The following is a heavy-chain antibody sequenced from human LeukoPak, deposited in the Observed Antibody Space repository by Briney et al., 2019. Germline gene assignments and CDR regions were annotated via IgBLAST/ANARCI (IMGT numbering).Heavy chain of an antibody. Sequence: PSETLSLTCTVSGGSISSSSYYWSWIRQPPGKGLEWIGEINHSGSTNYNPSLKSRVTISVDTSKNQFSLKLSSVTAADTAVYYCARGTAVASPTTPDYWGQGTLVTVSS. CDR3: ARGTAVASPTTPDY. CDR1: GGSISSSSYY. J-gene: IGHJ4*02. D-gene: IGHD6-19*01. CDR2: INHSGST. V-gene: IGHV4-39*07.